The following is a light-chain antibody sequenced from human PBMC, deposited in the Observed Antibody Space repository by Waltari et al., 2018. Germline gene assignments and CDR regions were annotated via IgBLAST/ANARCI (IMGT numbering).Light chain of an antibody. V-gene: IGKV1-9*01. CDR1: QGISSY. Sequence: DHQLTQSPSSLPASVGARATIPCRASQGISSYLTWFQQKPGKAPKLLVYAASTLQSAVPSRFSGSGSGTEFILTISSLQPEDCATYYCHQVNTYPLTFGGGTKVEIK. CDR2: AAS. CDR3: HQVNTYPLT. J-gene: IGKJ4*01.